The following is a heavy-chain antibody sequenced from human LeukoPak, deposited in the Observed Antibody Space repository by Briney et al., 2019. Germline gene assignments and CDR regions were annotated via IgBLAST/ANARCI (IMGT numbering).Heavy chain of an antibody. CDR2: ISSSSSTI. Sequence: GGSLRLSCAASGFTFSDCTMNWVRQAPGKGLEWVSYISSSSSTIYYADSVKGRFTVSRDNAKNLLYLQMNSLRAEDTAVYYCARGSGSGFDYWGQGTLVTVSS. CDR3: ARGSGSGFDY. J-gene: IGHJ4*02. CDR1: GFTFSDCT. D-gene: IGHD3-10*01. V-gene: IGHV3-48*04.